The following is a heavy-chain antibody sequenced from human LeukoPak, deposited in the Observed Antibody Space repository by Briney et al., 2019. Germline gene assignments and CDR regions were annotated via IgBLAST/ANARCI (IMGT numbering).Heavy chain of an antibody. V-gene: IGHV4-34*01. D-gene: IGHD6-13*01. J-gene: IGHJ4*02. CDR2: INHSGST. CDR3: ARGEGSLAYFDY. Sequence: KPSETLSLTCAVYGGSFSGYYWSWIRQPPGKGLEWIGEINHSGSTNYNPSLKSRVTISVDTSKNQFSLKLSSVTAADTAVYYCARGEGSLAYFDYWGRGTLVTVSS. CDR1: GGSFSGYY.